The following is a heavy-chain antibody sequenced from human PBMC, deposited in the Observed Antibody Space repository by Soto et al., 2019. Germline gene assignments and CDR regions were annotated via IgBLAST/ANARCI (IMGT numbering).Heavy chain of an antibody. V-gene: IGHV4-39*01. J-gene: IGHJ6*02. CDR2: IYYSGST. CDR3: ARQSEYYYASGRAAPLYGMDV. D-gene: IGHD3-10*01. CDR1: GGSISSGGYY. Sequence: PSETLSLTCTFSGGSISSGGYYWSWIRQHPGKGLEWIGYIYYSGSTYSNPSLKSRLTISADTSKNQFSLKLSSVTAADTAVYFCARQSEYYYASGRAAPLYGMDVWGQGTTVTVSS.